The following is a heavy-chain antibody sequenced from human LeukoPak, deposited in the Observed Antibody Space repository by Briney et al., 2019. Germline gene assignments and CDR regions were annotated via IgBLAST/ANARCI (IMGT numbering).Heavy chain of an antibody. V-gene: IGHV3-30*03. Sequence: PGGSLRLSCAASGFTFSSYGMHWVRQAPGKGLEWVAVISYDGSNKYYADSVKGRFTISRDNSKNTLYLQMNSLRAEDTAVYYCARDNKRVGITAAGTFGMDVWGQGTTVTVSS. J-gene: IGHJ6*02. CDR3: ARDNKRVGITAAGTFGMDV. CDR2: ISYDGSNK. D-gene: IGHD6-13*01. CDR1: GFTFSSYG.